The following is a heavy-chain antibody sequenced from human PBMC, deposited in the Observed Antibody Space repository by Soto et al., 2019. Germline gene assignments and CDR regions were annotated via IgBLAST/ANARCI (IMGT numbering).Heavy chain of an antibody. Sequence: PSETLSLTCTVSGGSISSGGYYWSWIRQHPGKGLEWIGYIYYSGSTYYNPSLKSRVTISVDTSKNQFSLKLSSVTAADTAVYYCASSFGDYVYWSDPWGQGTLVTVSS. CDR1: GGSISSGGYY. CDR2: IYYSGST. D-gene: IGHD4-17*01. J-gene: IGHJ5*02. CDR3: ASSFGDYVYWSDP. V-gene: IGHV4-31*03.